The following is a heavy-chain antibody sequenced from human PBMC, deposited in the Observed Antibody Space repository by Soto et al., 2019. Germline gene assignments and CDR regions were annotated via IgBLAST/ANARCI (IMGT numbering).Heavy chain of an antibody. Sequence: QVHLVQSGAEVKKPGSSVKVSCKVSGGTFSTDTISWVRQAPGQGLEWLGRTIPILNLDNYAQKFQGRVRITADKSTSTAYMELRSLTSEDTAVYYCAREPSHDAFDIWGQGTMVTVST. CDR2: TIPILNLD. V-gene: IGHV1-69*08. CDR1: GGTFSTDT. J-gene: IGHJ3*02. CDR3: AREPSHDAFDI.